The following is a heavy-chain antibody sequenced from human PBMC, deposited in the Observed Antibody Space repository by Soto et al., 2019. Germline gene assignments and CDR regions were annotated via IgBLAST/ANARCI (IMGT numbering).Heavy chain of an antibody. D-gene: IGHD6-13*01. CDR2: IWYDGGNK. CDR1: GFTFSSYG. V-gene: IGHV3-33*01. J-gene: IGHJ6*02. CDR3: ARDKRAAANRPTYYYYGMDV. Sequence: GGSLRLSCAASGFTFSSYGMHWVRQAPGKGLEWVAVIWYDGGNKYYADSVKGRFTISRDNSKNTLYLQMNSLRAEDTAVYYCARDKRAAANRPTYYYYGMDVWGQGTTVTVSS.